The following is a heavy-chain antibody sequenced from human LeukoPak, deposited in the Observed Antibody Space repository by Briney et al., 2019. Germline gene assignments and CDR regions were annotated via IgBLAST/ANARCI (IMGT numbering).Heavy chain of an antibody. V-gene: IGHV3-66*02. CDR3: AGGGKAARSLAY. J-gene: IGHJ4*02. D-gene: IGHD6-6*01. CDR1: GVTSNY. CDR2: IYNGGTT. Sequence: GGSLRLSCAASGVTSNYMTWVRQAPGKGLEWVSVIYNGGTTYYADSVKGRFTISRDNSKSTLFVYLQMNSLRTDDTALYYCAGGGKAARSLAYWGQGALVTVSS.